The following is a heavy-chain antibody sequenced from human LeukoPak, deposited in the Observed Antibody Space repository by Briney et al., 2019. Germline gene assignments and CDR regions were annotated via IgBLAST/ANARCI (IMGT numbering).Heavy chain of an antibody. CDR1: GGSFSSSTYY. CDR3: ARHYYDTSGYYPWYFDY. Sequence: PSETLSLTCTVSGGSFSSSTYYWGWIRQPPGKGLEWIGSIYYSGSTYYNQSLKSRVTISVDTSKNQFSLKLTSVTAADTAVYSCARHYYDTSGYYPWYFDYWGQGTLVTVSS. V-gene: IGHV4-39*01. J-gene: IGHJ4*02. D-gene: IGHD3-22*01. CDR2: IYYSGST.